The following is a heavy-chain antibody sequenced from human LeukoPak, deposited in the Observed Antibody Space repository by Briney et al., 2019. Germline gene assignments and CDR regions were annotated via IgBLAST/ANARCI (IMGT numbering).Heavy chain of an antibody. CDR1: GGSFSGYC. Sequence: PSETLSLTCAVYGGSFSGYCWSWIRQPPGKGLEWIGEINHSGSTNYNPSLKSRVTISVDTSKNQFSLKLSSLTAADTAVYYCARLPLTGYYAFDIWGQGTMVTVSS. J-gene: IGHJ3*02. CDR3: ARLPLTGYYAFDI. V-gene: IGHV4-34*01. D-gene: IGHD3-9*01. CDR2: INHSGST.